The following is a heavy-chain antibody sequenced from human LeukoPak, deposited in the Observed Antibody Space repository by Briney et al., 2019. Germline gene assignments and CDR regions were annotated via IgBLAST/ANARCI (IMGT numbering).Heavy chain of an antibody. V-gene: IGHV4-59*08. CDR3: ARYFSGGWLRTQGAFDI. CDR1: GGSISSYY. Sequence: SETLSLTCTVSGGSISSYYWSWIRQPPGKGLEWIGYIYYSGSTNYNPSLKSRVTISVDTSKNQFSLKLSSVTAADTAVYYCARYFSGGWLRTQGAFDIWGQGTMVTVSS. J-gene: IGHJ3*02. CDR2: IYYSGST. D-gene: IGHD6-19*01.